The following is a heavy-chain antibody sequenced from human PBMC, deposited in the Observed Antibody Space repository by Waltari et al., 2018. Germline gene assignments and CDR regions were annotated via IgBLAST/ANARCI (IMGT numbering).Heavy chain of an antibody. Sequence: EVQLAESGGGLVRPGGSLRLSCVASRFTFGNYNMNWVRPAPGKGLEWVSSISGESASIYYAGSVRGRFTISRDNARSSLFLQMNTLRAEDTAVYYCTGGVTTPGVADVHDYQYGMDVWGQGTTVTVSS. V-gene: IGHV3-21*04. D-gene: IGHD3-10*02. CDR1: RFTFGNYN. CDR2: ISGESASI. J-gene: IGHJ6*02. CDR3: TGGVTTPGVADVHDYQYGMDV.